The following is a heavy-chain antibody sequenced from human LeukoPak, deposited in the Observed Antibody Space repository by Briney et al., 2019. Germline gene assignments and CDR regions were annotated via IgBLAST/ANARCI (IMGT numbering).Heavy chain of an antibody. D-gene: IGHD3-9*01. CDR3: ARGRGNPLRYFDWSHLLY. CDR1: GGTFSSYA. Sequence: GASVKVSCKASGGTFSSYAISWVRQAPGQGLEWMGRIIPILGIANYAQKFQGRVTITADKSTSTAYMELSSLRSEDTAVYYCARGRGNPLRYFDWSHLLYWGQGTLVTVSS. CDR2: IIPILGIA. V-gene: IGHV1-69*04. J-gene: IGHJ4*02.